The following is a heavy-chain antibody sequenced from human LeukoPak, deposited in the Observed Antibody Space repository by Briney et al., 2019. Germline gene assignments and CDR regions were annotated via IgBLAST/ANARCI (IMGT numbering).Heavy chain of an antibody. V-gene: IGHV1-46*01. D-gene: IGHD2-21*01. CDR2: INPSGGST. CDR1: GYTFTSYY. Sequence: ASVKVSCKASGYTFTSYYMHWVRQAPGQGLEWMGIINPSGGSTSYAQKFQGRVTMTRDTSTSTVYMELSSLRSEDTAVYYCARDIPVDDPGMLFGYYGMDVWGQGTTVTVSS. J-gene: IGHJ6*02. CDR3: ARDIPVDDPGMLFGYYGMDV.